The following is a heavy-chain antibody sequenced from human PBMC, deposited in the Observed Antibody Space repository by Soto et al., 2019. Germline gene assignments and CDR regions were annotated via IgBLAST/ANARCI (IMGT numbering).Heavy chain of an antibody. V-gene: IGHV4-59*01. CDR2: IYYSGST. J-gene: IGHJ3*02. CDR1: GGSISSYY. CDR3: ARVGPVGVAAAGRGGHDAFDI. Sequence: SETLSLTCTVSGGSISSYYWIWIRQPPGKGLEWIGYIYYSGSTNYNPSLKSRVTISVDTSKNQFSLKLSSVTAADTAVYYCARVGPVGVAAAGRGGHDAFDIWGQGTMVTVSS. D-gene: IGHD6-13*01.